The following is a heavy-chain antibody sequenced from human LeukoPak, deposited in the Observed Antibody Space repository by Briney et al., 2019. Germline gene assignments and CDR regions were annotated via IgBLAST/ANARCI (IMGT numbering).Heavy chain of an antibody. CDR2: IYPGDSET. CDR3: ASQPGYYNTTGYMRTLNV. D-gene: IGHD2/OR15-2a*01. CDR1: GYNFLHYW. J-gene: IGHJ4*02. Sequence: GESLKISCVGSGYNFLHYWIAWLLQRPAKGLEWMGSIYPGDSETTYSPSLRGQVTISVDTSISNAYLQGRSLRASDTAMYYCASQPGYYNTTGYMRTLNVWGQGTLVTVSS. V-gene: IGHV5-51*01.